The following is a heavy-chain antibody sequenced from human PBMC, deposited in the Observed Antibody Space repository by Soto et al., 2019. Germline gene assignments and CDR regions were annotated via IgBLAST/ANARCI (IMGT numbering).Heavy chain of an antibody. J-gene: IGHJ5*02. CDR3: ARNGDSSDYRGWFDP. V-gene: IGHV3-66*01. CDR1: GFTVSSNY. D-gene: IGHD3-22*01. Sequence: EVQLVESGGGLVQPGGSLRLSCAASGFTVSSNYMSWVRQAPGKGLEWVSVIYSGGTTYYADSVKGRFTISRDNSKNTLYLQMNSLRAEDTAVYYCARNGDSSDYRGWFDPWGQGPLFTVSS. CDR2: IYSGGTT.